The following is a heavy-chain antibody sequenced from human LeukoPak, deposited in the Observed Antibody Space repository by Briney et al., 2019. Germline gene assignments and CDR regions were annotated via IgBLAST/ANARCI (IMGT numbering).Heavy chain of an antibody. J-gene: IGHJ2*01. CDR1: GYTFRSYG. CDR3: ARVGMEIGWSLEL. Sequence: ASVKVSCKASGYTFRSYGLSWVRQAPGQGLEWLGWISCYNGETRYEQNLQGRVTLTTDTSTTTAYMELRSLRSDDTAVYCARVGMEIGWSLELWGRGTLVTVSS. CDR2: ISCYNGET. V-gene: IGHV1-18*01. D-gene: IGHD2-21*01.